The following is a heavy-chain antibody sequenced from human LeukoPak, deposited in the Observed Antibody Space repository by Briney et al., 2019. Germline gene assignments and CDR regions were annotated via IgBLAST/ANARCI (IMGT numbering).Heavy chain of an antibody. CDR1: RGTFGSYG. CDR2: VIAIFGRV. J-gene: IGHJ4*02. V-gene: IGHV1-69*05. D-gene: IGHD3-22*01. Sequence: SVKVSCKASRGTFGSYGISWVRQAPGQGLEWMGGVIAIFGRVKYGQKFQGRATITTDESTSTAYMELSSLTSEDTGVYYCARGELGDSSGFSFFDYWGQGTLVTVSS. CDR3: ARGELGDSSGFSFFDY.